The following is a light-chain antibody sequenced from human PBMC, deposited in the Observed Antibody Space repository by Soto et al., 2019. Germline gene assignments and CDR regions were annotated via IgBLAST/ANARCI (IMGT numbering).Light chain of an antibody. Sequence: EIVWTQSPGTLSLSPGERATLSCRASQSVSSSYLAWYQQNPGQDPRLLIYDASSRATGIPDRVSGSGSGTEFSLTIRSLEPEGYAVYYCQQYGSSTRTFGQGNKVEIQ. CDR3: QQYGSSTRT. V-gene: IGKV3-20*01. J-gene: IGKJ1*01. CDR2: DAS. CDR1: QSVSSSY.